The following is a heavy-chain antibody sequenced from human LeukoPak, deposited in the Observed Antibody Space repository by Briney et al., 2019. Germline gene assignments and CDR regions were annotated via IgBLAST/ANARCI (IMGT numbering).Heavy chain of an antibody. J-gene: IGHJ4*02. Sequence: GESLKVSCQGSGYSFTSYWIGWVRQMPGKGLEWMGIIYPGDSDTRYSPSFQGQVTISADKSISTAYLQWSSLKASDTAMYYCARADYYDSSGFDYWGQGTLVTVSS. CDR1: GYSFTSYW. CDR2: IYPGDSDT. V-gene: IGHV5-51*01. CDR3: ARADYYDSSGFDY. D-gene: IGHD3-22*01.